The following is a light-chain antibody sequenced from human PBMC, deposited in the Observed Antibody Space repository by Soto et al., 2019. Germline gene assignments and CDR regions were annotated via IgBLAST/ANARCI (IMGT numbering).Light chain of an antibody. CDR3: ETWDASLRGVV. V-gene: IGLV1-51*01. J-gene: IGLJ7*01. Sequence: QSVLTQPPSVSAAPGQKVTISCSGSSSNIGRDYVSWYQQLPGTAPKLLIYEDNKRLSGIPDRFSGSKSGTSATLAIAGLQPGDEADYFCETWDASLRGVVFGGGTQLTVL. CDR1: SSNIGRDY. CDR2: EDN.